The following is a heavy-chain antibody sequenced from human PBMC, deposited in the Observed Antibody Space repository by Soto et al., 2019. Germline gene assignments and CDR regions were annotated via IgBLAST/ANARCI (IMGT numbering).Heavy chain of an antibody. D-gene: IGHD3-10*01. CDR2: INHSGST. J-gene: IGHJ4*02. CDR3: ERDYGSGSYFDY. Sequence: PSETLSLTCAVYGGSFSGYYWSWIRQPPGKGLEWIGEINHSGSTNYNPSLKSRVTISVDTSKNQFSLKLSSVTAADTAVYYCERDYGSGSYFDYWGQGTLVTVSS. V-gene: IGHV4-34*01. CDR1: GGSFSGYY.